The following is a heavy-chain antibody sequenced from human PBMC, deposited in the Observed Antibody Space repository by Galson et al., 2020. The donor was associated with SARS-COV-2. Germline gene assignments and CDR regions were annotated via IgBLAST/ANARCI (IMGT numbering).Heavy chain of an antibody. CDR1: GYTFTGYY. CDR3: ARDYLGLSYYDILTPNSGGNGMDV. CDR2: INPNSGGT. D-gene: IGHD3-9*01. Sequence: ASVKVSCKASGYTFTGYYMHWVRQAPGQGLEWMGWINPNSGGTNYAQNFQGWVTLTRDTSISTAYMELSRLRSDDTAVYYCARDYLGLSYYDILTPNSGGNGMDVWGQGTLVTVSS. J-gene: IGHJ6*02. V-gene: IGHV1-2*04.